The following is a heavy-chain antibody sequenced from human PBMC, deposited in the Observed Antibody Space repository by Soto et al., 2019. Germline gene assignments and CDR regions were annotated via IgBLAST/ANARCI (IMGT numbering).Heavy chain of an antibody. Sequence: SETLSLTCTVSGGSISSYYWSWIRQPPGKGLEWIGYIYYSGSTNYNPSLKSRVTISVDTSKNQFSLKLSSVTAADTAVYYCARAAAAGHYYYYYMDVWGKGTTVTVSS. D-gene: IGHD6-13*01. J-gene: IGHJ6*03. CDR3: ARAAAAGHYYYYYMDV. CDR1: GGSISSYY. V-gene: IGHV4-59*01. CDR2: IYYSGST.